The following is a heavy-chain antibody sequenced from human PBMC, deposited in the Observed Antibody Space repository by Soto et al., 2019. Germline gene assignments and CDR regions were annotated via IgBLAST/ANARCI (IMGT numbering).Heavy chain of an antibody. D-gene: IGHD2-2*01. CDR3: ARVLGYCSSTSCYWNNWFDP. CDR2: INVGSGNT. V-gene: IGHV1-3*01. Sequence: ASVKVSCKASGYTFTSYAMHWVRQAPGQRLEWMGLINVGSGNTELSQKFQGRVTMTTDTSTSTAYMELRSLRSDDTAVYYCARVLGYCSSTSCYWNNWFDPWGQGTLVTVSS. J-gene: IGHJ5*02. CDR1: GYTFTSYA.